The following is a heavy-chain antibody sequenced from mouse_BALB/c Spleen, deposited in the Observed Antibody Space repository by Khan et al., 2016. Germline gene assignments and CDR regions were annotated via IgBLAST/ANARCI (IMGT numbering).Heavy chain of an antibody. Sequence: VQLKESGGGLVQPGGSLKFSCAASGFDFSRYWMSWVRQAPGKGLEWIGEINPDSSMINYTPSLKDKFIISRDNAKNTLYLQMSKVRSEDTALYYCARRVNDSWFAYWGQGTLVTVAA. D-gene: IGHD2-12*01. CDR2: INPDSSMI. J-gene: IGHJ3*01. V-gene: IGHV4-1*02. CDR3: ARRVNDSWFAY. CDR1: GFDFSRYW.